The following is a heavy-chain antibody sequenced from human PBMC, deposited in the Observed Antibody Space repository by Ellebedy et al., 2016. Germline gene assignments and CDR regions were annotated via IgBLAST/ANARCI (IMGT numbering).Heavy chain of an antibody. V-gene: IGHV3-23*01. CDR3: ARDTPLAPPYY. CDR1: GFTFSSYA. CDR2: ISGSGGST. J-gene: IGHJ4*02. Sequence: GESLKISCAASGFTFSSYAMSWVRQAPGKGLEWVSAISGSGGSTYYADSVKGRFTISRDNSKNTLYLQMNSLRAEDTAVYYCARDTPLAPPYYWGQGTLVTVSS.